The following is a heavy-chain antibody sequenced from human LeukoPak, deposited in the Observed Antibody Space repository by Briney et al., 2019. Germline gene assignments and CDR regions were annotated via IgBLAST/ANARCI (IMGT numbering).Heavy chain of an antibody. J-gene: IGHJ4*02. V-gene: IGHV4-34*01. CDR3: ARRGYSGYGYY. Sequence: PSETLSLTCAVYGGSFSGYYWSWIRQPPGKGLEWIGEINHSGSTNYNPSLKSRVTISVDTSKNQSSLRLSSVTAADTAVYYCARRGYSGYGYYWGQGTLVTVSS. CDR2: INHSGST. D-gene: IGHD5-12*01. CDR1: GGSFSGYY.